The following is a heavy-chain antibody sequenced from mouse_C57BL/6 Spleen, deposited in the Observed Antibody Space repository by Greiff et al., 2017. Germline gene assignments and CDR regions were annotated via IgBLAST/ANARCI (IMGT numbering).Heavy chain of an antibody. Sequence: VQLQQPGAELVKPGASVKLSCKASGYTFTSYWMHWVKQRPGQGLEWIGMIHPNSGSTNYNEKFKSKATLTVDKSSSTAYMQLSSLTSEDSAVXYCARRRDNYDAMDYWGQGTSVTVSS. V-gene: IGHV1-64*01. CDR3: ARRRDNYDAMDY. D-gene: IGHD1-3*01. J-gene: IGHJ4*01. CDR1: GYTFTSYW. CDR2: IHPNSGST.